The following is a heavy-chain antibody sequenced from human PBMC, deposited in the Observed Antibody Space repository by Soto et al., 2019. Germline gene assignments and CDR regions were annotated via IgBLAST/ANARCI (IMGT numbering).Heavy chain of an antibody. Sequence: VGSLRLSCAASGFTFSSYEMNWVRQAPGKGLEWVSYISSGGGNRNYADSVKGRFTISRDNAKNSLYLQMNSLRAEDTAVYYCARVGDSYGFSYYGMDVWGQGTTVTLS. CDR1: GFTFSSYE. CDR2: ISSGGGNR. CDR3: ARVGDSYGFSYYGMDV. V-gene: IGHV3-48*03. D-gene: IGHD5-18*01. J-gene: IGHJ6*02.